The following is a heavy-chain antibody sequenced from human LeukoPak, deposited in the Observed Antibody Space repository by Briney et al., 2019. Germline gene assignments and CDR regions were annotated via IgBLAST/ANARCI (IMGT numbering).Heavy chain of an antibody. CDR2: IYYGGST. CDR3: ARHMSVSYDAFDL. V-gene: IGHV4-39*01. D-gene: IGHD3-10*01. Sequence: PSETLSLTCTVSGGSISSSSYYWGWIRQPPGKGLEWIGSIYYGGSTYYNPSLKSRVTISVDTSKNQFSLKLSSVTAADTAVYYCARHMSVSYDAFDLWGRGTTVTVSS. J-gene: IGHJ3*01. CDR1: GGSISSSSYY.